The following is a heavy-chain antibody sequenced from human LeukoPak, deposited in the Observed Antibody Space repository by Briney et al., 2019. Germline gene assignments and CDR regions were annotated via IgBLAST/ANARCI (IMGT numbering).Heavy chain of an antibody. CDR2: IYSGGST. CDR3: AIVVVVAVSAEYFQY. CDR1: GFTVSSNY. J-gene: IGHJ1*01. V-gene: IGHV3-53*01. D-gene: IGHD2-15*01. Sequence: GGSLRLSCAASGFTVSSNYMSWVRQAPGKGLEWVSVIYSGGSTYYADSVKGRFTISRDNSKNTLYLQMNSLRAEDTAVYYCAIVVVVAVSAEYFQYWGQGTLVTVSS.